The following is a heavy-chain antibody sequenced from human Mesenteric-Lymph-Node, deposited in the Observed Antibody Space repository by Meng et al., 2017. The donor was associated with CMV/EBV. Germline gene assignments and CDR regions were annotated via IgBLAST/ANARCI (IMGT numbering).Heavy chain of an antibody. CDR2: IYHNGNT. D-gene: IGHD1-26*01. Sequence: SGCSISRGGYYWSWIRQHPGKGPEFVGYIYHNGNTYYNPSLKSRLTISMDTSKNQFSLELTSVTAADTALYYCARIGFVGSAMLFDYWGQGTLVTVSS. V-gene: IGHV4-31*02. J-gene: IGHJ4*02. CDR3: ARIGFVGSAMLFDY. CDR1: GCSISRGGYY.